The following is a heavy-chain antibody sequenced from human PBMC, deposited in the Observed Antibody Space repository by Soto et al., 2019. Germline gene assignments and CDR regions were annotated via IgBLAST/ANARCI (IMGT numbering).Heavy chain of an antibody. J-gene: IGHJ4*01. CDR3: ESDYRDCDHRVLH. D-gene: IGHD2-21*02. CDR1: GFTVSSDY. V-gene: IGHV3-66*01. CDR2: IYSGGST. Sequence: GGSLRLSCAPSGFTVSSDYMSWVRQAPGKGLEWVSVIYSGGSTYYADSVRGRFTISRDNSKNTLYLQMNSLRAEDTAVYYCESDYRDCDHRVLHWCQGNVVTISS.